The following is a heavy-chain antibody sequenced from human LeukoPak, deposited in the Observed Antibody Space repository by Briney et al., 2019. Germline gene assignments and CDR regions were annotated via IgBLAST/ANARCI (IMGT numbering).Heavy chain of an antibody. CDR3: ARHPYSGSYHFDY. CDR2: INPNSGGT. J-gene: IGHJ4*02. D-gene: IGHD1-26*01. Sequence: ASVKVSCKASGYIFTGYYMHWVRQAPGQGLEWMGWINPNSGGTNSAQKFQGRVTMTRDTSISTAYMELSRLTSDNTAVYYCARHPYSGSYHFDYWGQGTLVTVSS. V-gene: IGHV1-2*02. CDR1: GYIFTGYY.